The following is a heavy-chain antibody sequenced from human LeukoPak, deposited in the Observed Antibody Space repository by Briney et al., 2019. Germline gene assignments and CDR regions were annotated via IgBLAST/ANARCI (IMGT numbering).Heavy chain of an antibody. J-gene: IGHJ4*02. CDR1: GGSISSYY. V-gene: IGHV4-59*01. Sequence: PSETLSLTCTVSGGSISSYYWSWIRQPPGKGLEWIGYIYYSGSTNYNPSLKSRVTISVDTSKNQFSLKLSSVTAADTAVYYCAREDSSGSQLDYWGQGTLVTVSS. D-gene: IGHD3-22*01. CDR3: AREDSSGSQLDY. CDR2: IYYSGST.